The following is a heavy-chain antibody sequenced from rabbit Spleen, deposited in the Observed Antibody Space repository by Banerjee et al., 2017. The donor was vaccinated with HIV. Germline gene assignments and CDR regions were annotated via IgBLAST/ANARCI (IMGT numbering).Heavy chain of an antibody. J-gene: IGHJ4*01. CDR2: IDTGSSGFP. V-gene: IGHV1S40*01. CDR3: ARDLVAVIGWNFNL. CDR1: GVSFSGSSY. Sequence: QSLEESGGDLVKPGASLTLTCIASGVSFSGSSYMCWVRQAPGKGLEWIACIDTGSSGFPYFASWAKGRFPISNTSSTTVTLQMTSLTAAVTATSFCARDLVAVIGWNFNLWGPGTLVTVS. D-gene: IGHD1-1*01.